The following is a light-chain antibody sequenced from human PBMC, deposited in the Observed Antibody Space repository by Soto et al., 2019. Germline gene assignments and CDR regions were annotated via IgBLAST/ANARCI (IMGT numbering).Light chain of an antibody. V-gene: IGLV1-51*01. CDR1: SANIGSNY. CDR2: DSD. Sequence: QPVLTQPPSVSAAPGQKVTVSCSGSSANIGSNYVSWYQQLPGTAPKLVIYDSDKRASEIPDRFSGSKSGTSATLDITGLQTGDEADYYCGAWDSSLSVVVFGGGTKLTVL. J-gene: IGLJ2*01. CDR3: GAWDSSLSVVV.